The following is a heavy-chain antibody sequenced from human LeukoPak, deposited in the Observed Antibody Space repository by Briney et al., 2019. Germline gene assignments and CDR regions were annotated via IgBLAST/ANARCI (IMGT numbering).Heavy chain of an antibody. CDR1: GGSTSSSTYH. Sequence: PSETLSLTCTVSGGSTSSSTYHWGWIRQPPGKGLEWIGEINHSGSTNYNPSLKSRVTISVDTSKNQFSLKLSSVTAADTAVYYCARARQVARLRETSLTTVTTRYGRTFDYWGQGTLVTVSS. J-gene: IGHJ4*02. D-gene: IGHD4-17*01. CDR2: INHSGST. V-gene: IGHV4-39*07. CDR3: ARARQVARLRETSLTTVTTRYGRTFDY.